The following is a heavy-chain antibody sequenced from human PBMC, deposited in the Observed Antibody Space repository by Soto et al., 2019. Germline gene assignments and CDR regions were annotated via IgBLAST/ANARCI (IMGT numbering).Heavy chain of an antibody. V-gene: IGHV3-23*01. CDR1: GFTFSSYA. D-gene: IGHD5-12*01. Sequence: LRLSCAASGFTFSSYAMSWVRQAPGKGLEWVSAISGSGGSTYYADSVKGRFTISRDNSKNTLYLQMNSLRAEDTAVYYCAKAPGYDRYFDYWGQGTLVTVSS. J-gene: IGHJ4*02. CDR3: AKAPGYDRYFDY. CDR2: ISGSGGST.